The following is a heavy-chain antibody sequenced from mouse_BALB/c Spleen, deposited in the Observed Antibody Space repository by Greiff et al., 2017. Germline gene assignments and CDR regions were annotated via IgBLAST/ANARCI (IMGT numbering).Heavy chain of an antibody. V-gene: IGHV1-7*01. Sequence: QVQLQQSGAELAKPGASVKMSCTASGYTFTSYWMHWVKQRPGQGLEWIGYINPSTGYTEYNQKFKDKATLTADKSSSTAYMQLSSLTSEDSAVYYCARRNGLYAMDYWGQGTSVTVSA. J-gene: IGHJ4*01. CDR1: GYTFTSYW. D-gene: IGHD3-1*01. CDR2: INPSTGYT. CDR3: ARRNGLYAMDY.